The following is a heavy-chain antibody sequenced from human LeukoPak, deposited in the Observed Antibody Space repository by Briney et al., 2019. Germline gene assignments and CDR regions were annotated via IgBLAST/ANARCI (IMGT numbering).Heavy chain of an antibody. CDR2: TYYSSKWYY. V-gene: IGHV6-1*01. J-gene: IGHJ3*02. Sequence: SQTLSLTCAISGDSVSSNSAAMNWIRQSPSKGLEWLGRTYYSSKWYYDYAVSVKSRITITPDTSKNQFSLQLNSVTPEDTAVYYCAKFYYDTSGHGAFDIWGQGTMVTVSS. CDR1: GDSVSSNSAA. D-gene: IGHD3-22*01. CDR3: AKFYYDTSGHGAFDI.